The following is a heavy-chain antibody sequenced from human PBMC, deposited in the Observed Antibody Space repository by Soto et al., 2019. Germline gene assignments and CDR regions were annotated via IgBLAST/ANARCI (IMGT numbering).Heavy chain of an antibody. D-gene: IGHD4-17*01. J-gene: IGHJ6*02. V-gene: IGHV1-3*01. CDR2: INAGNGNT. Sequence: GASVKVSCKASGYTFTSYAMHWVRQAPGQMLEWMGWINAGNGNTKYSQKFQGRVTITRDTSASTAYMELSSLRSEDTAVYYCARVSEATVKDYYYYYGMDVWGQGTTVTVS. CDR1: GYTFTSYA. CDR3: ARVSEATVKDYYYYYGMDV.